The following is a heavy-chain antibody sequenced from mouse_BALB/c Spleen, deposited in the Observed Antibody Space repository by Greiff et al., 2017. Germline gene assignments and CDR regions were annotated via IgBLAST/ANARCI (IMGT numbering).Heavy chain of an antibody. V-gene: IGHV5-4*02. Sequence: DVMLVESGGGLVKPGGSLKLSCAASGFTFSDYYMYWVRQTPEKRLEWVATISDGGSYTYYPDSVKGRFTISRDNAKNNLYLQMSSLKSEDTAMYYCAKDLGEYWGQGTTLTVSS. CDR3: AKDLGEY. D-gene: IGHD4-1*01. J-gene: IGHJ2*01. CDR1: GFTFSDYY. CDR2: ISDGGSYT.